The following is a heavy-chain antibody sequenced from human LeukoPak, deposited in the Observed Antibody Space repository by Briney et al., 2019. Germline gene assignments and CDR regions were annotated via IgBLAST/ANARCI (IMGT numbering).Heavy chain of an antibody. CDR2: FDPEGGET. Sequence: ASVKVSCKVSGYTLTELSMHWVRQAPGKGLEWMGGFDPEGGETIYAQKFQGRVTMTEDTSTDTAYMELSSLRSEDTAVYYCATANYDSSGYHPYDLDYWGQGTLVTVSS. J-gene: IGHJ4*02. CDR3: ATANYDSSGYHPYDLDY. V-gene: IGHV1-24*01. CDR1: GYTLTELS. D-gene: IGHD3-22*01.